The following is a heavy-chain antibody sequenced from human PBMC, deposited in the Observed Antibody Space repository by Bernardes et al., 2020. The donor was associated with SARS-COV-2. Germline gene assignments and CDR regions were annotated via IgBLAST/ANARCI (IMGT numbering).Heavy chain of an antibody. J-gene: IGHJ4*02. CDR1: GGSIISYF. CDR3: ARHNEYSAYESHFDY. V-gene: IGHV4-59*08. D-gene: IGHD5-12*01. CDR2: IYYSGST. Sequence: SETLSLTCTVSGGSIISYFWSWIRQPPGKGLEWIGYIYYSGSTDYNPSLKSRVTISVDTSKNQFSLKLSSVTAADTTVYYCARHNEYSAYESHFDYWGQGNLVTVSS.